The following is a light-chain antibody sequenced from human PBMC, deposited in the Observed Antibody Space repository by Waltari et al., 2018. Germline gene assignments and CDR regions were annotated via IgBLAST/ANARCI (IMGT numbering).Light chain of an antibody. Sequence: QSALTQPASVSASLGQSITISYTGTRSDIGSYKYVSWYQQHPGKAPKLILYDVTKPPSGVSHRFSGSKSGNTASLTISGLQAEDEADYFCSSYSTGSVVVFGGGTKLTVL. V-gene: IGLV2-14*03. CDR2: DVT. J-gene: IGLJ2*01. CDR3: SSYSTGSVVV. CDR1: RSDIGSYKY.